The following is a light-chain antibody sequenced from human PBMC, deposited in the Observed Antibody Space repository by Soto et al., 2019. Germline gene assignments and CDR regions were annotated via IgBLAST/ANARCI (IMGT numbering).Light chain of an antibody. V-gene: IGKV3-11*01. J-gene: IGKJ4*01. CDR2: DAS. CDR3: QQRSSWPLLWT. CDR1: QSVSSY. Sequence: EIVLTQSPATLSLSPGERATLSCRASQSVSSYLAWYQQKPGQAPRLLIYDASNRATGIPARFSGSGSGTDFTLNISSLEPEDFAVYYCQQRSSWPLLWTFRGGTKVHIK.